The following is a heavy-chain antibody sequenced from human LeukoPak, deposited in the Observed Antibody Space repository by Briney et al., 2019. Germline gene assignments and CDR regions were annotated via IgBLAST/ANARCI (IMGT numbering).Heavy chain of an antibody. Sequence: PGRSLRLSCAASGFTFSSYGMHWVRQAPGKGLEWVAVISYDGSNKYYADSVKGRFTISRDDSKNTLYLQMNSLRAEDTAVYYCAKDSAGDYYGSGGKGFDYWGQGNLVTVSS. D-gene: IGHD3-10*01. CDR1: GFTFSSYG. V-gene: IGHV3-30*18. CDR3: AKDSAGDYYGSGGKGFDY. CDR2: ISYDGSNK. J-gene: IGHJ4*02.